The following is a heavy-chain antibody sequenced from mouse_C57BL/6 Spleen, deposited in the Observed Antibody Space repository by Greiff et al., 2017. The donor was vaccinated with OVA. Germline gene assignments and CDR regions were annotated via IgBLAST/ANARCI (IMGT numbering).Heavy chain of an antibody. Sequence: EVKVEESGGGLVKPGGSLKLSCAASGFTFSDYGMHWVRQAPEKGLEWVAYISRGSSTIYYADTVKGRFTISRDNAKNTLFLQMTSLRSEDTAMYYCAREDYYGSSYSAYWGQGTLVTVSA. CDR1: GFTFSDYG. D-gene: IGHD1-1*01. J-gene: IGHJ3*01. CDR2: ISRGSSTI. CDR3: AREDYYGSSYSAY. V-gene: IGHV5-17*01.